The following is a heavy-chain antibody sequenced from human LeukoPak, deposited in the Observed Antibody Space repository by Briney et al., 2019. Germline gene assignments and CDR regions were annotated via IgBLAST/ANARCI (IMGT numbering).Heavy chain of an antibody. CDR3: TRAVELGLERHYYYGMDV. J-gene: IGHJ6*02. CDR2: ARGGTT. Sequence: ARGGTTEYAASVKGRFTVSRDDAKSIAYQQMNSLKTEDTAVYYCTRAVELGLERHYYYGMDVWGQGTTVTVSS. V-gene: IGHV3-49*02. D-gene: IGHD1-1*01.